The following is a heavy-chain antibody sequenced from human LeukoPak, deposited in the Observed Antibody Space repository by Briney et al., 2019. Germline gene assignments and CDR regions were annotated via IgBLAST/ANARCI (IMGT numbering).Heavy chain of an antibody. V-gene: IGHV1-69*06. CDR2: IIPIFGTA. CDR3: ARAITRRYYDSSGYLDY. CDR1: GGTFSSYA. D-gene: IGHD3-22*01. J-gene: IGHJ4*02. Sequence: WGSVKVSCKASGGTFSSYAISWVRQAPGQGLEWMGGIIPIFGTANYAQKFQGRVTITADKSTSTAYMELSSLRSEDTAVYYCARAITRRYYDSSGYLDYWGQGTLVTVSS.